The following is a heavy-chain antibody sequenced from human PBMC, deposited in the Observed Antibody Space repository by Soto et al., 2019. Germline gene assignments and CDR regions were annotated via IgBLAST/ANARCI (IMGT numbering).Heavy chain of an antibody. Sequence: QVQLQQWGAGLLKPSETLSLTCAVYGGSFSGYYWSWIRQPPGKGLEWIGEINHSGSTNYNPSLKSRVTISVDTSKNQFSLKLSSVTAADTAVYYCARSSGRYFYFDYWGQGTLVTVSS. J-gene: IGHJ4*02. CDR3: ARSSGRYFYFDY. CDR1: GGSFSGYY. CDR2: INHSGST. D-gene: IGHD3-10*01. V-gene: IGHV4-34*01.